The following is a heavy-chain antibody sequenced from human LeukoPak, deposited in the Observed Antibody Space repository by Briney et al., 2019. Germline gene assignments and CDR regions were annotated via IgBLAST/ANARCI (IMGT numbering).Heavy chain of an antibody. CDR2: IIPILGIA. V-gene: IGHV1-69*04. D-gene: IGHD5-18*01. Sequence: SVKVSCKASGGTFSSYAISWVRQAPGQGLEWMGRIIPILGIANYAQKFQGRVTITADKSTSTAYIELSSLRSEDTAVYYCARDTAMDSDYWGQGTLVTVSS. J-gene: IGHJ4*02. CDR3: ARDTAMDSDY. CDR1: GGTFSSYA.